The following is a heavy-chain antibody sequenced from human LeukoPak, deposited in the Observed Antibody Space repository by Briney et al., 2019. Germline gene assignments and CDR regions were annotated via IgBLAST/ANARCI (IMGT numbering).Heavy chain of an antibody. Sequence: GGTLRLSCAASGFTASSNYMTWVRVAPGRGLEGVLVIPKSATTYYAASVKGRFTISRDNSKNTLYLQMNSLRADDTAVYYCAKGGDVPAATVTPYDYWGQGTLVTVSS. D-gene: IGHD2-2*01. CDR1: GFTASSNY. V-gene: IGHV3-53*01. J-gene: IGHJ4*02. CDR3: AKGGDVPAATVTPYDY. CDR2: IPKSATT.